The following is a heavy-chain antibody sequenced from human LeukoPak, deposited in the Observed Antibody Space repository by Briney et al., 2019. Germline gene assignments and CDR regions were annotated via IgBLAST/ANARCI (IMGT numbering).Heavy chain of an antibody. CDR2: IKQDGSEK. CDR3: ARPVVAATTPDTFDI. V-gene: IGHV3-7*01. Sequence: PGGSLRLSCAASGFTFSSYWMSWVRQAPGKGLEWVANIKQDGSEKYYVDSVKGRFTMSRDNAKNSLYLQMNSLRAEDTAVYYCARPVVAATTPDTFDIWGQGTMVTVSS. J-gene: IGHJ3*02. CDR1: GFTFSSYW. D-gene: IGHD2-15*01.